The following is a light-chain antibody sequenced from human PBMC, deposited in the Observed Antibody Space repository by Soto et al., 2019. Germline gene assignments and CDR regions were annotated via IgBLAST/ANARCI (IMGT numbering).Light chain of an antibody. Sequence: EVVMTQSPATLSVSPGERATLSCRASQSVSSNVAWYQQKPGQAPRLLIYGASSRAIGIPARFSGSGFGTDFTLAIRSLQSEDFGVYYCQQYNNWYTFGQGTKLEIK. V-gene: IGKV3-15*01. CDR3: QQYNNWYT. CDR2: GAS. CDR1: QSVSSN. J-gene: IGKJ2*01.